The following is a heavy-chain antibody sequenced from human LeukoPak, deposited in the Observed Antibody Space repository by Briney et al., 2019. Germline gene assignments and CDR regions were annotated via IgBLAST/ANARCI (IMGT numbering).Heavy chain of an antibody. CDR1: GFTFSSYS. Sequence: PGGSLRLSRAASGFTFSSYSMNWVPQAPGKGLEWGSSISSSSSYIYYADSVKGRFTISRDNAKNSLYLQMNTLRAEDTAVYYCARELYSSTVDYWGQGTLVTVSS. J-gene: IGHJ4*02. D-gene: IGHD6-19*01. CDR2: ISSSSSYI. CDR3: ARELYSSTVDY. V-gene: IGHV3-21*01.